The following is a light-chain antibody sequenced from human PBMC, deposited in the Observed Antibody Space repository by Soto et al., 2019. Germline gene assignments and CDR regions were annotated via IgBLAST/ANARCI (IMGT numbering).Light chain of an antibody. CDR3: HQYGSSPT. CDR2: GAS. J-gene: IGKJ4*01. CDR1: QSVSSSY. V-gene: IGKV3-20*01. Sequence: EIVLTQSPGTLSLSPGESATLSCRASQSVSSSYLAWYQQKPGQAPRLLIYGASSRATGIPDRFSGSGSGTDFTLTIIRLEPEDFAVYYCHQYGSSPTFGGGTKVDIK.